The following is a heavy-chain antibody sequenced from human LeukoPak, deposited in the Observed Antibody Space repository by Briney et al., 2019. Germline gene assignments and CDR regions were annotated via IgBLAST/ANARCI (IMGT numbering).Heavy chain of an antibody. CDR2: IYYSGNT. J-gene: IGHJ6*03. CDR1: GGSASSGGYY. CDR3: ATTGYYYYVDV. Sequence: SETLSLTCTVSGGSASSGGYYSSWIRQHPGKGLEWIGYIYYSGNTYYNPSLESRLTISLDTSTNQFSLKLGSVTAADTAVYYCATTGYYYYVDVWGKGTTVTVSS. V-gene: IGHV4-31*03. D-gene: IGHD2-8*02.